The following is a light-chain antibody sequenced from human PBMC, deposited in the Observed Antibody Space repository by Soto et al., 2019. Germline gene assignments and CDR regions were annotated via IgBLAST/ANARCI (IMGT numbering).Light chain of an antibody. J-gene: IGLJ1*01. CDR2: DVN. CDR1: SSDIGAFTF. CDR3: SSYTSSSTHV. Sequence: QSALTQPASVSGSPGQSITISCTGTSSDIGAFTFVSWYQQNPGKVPKLMIFDVNRRPSGVSERFSCSKSGNPASLTISGLQAEDEGDYYCSSYTSSSTHVFGSGTKLTVL. V-gene: IGLV2-14*03.